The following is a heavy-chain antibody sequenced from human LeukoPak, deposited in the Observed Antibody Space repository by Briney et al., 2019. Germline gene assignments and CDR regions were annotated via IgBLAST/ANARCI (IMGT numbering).Heavy chain of an antibody. CDR2: ISYDGSNK. D-gene: IGHD3-22*01. J-gene: IGHJ4*02. CDR3: AKDLSVVVITSGFDY. CDR1: GFTFSSYA. Sequence: QPGGSLRLSCAASGFTFSSYAMHWVRQAPGKGLEWVAVISYDGSNKYYADSVKGRFTISRDNSKNTLYLQMNSLRAEDTAVYYCAKDLSVVVITSGFDYWGQGTLVTVSS. V-gene: IGHV3-30*04.